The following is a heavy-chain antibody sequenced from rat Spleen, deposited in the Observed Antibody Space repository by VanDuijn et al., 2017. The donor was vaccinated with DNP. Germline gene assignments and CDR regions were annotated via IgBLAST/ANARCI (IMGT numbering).Heavy chain of an antibody. CDR2: INSAGST. CDR3: AVQLGVFDY. V-gene: IGHV3-3*01. J-gene: IGHJ2*01. D-gene: IGHD5-1*01. CDR1: GYSITSNFR. Sequence: EVQLQESGPGLVKPSQSLSLTCSVTGYSITSNFRWSWIRKFPGNTLEWMGYINSAGSTNYNPSLKSRISITRDTSKIQFFLQVNSVTSEDTATYYCAVQLGVFDYWGEGVMVTVSS.